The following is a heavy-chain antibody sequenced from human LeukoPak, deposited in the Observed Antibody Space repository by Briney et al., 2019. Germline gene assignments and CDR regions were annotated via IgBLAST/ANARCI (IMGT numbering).Heavy chain of an antibody. CDR3: ARERVPAYYYYYMDV. J-gene: IGHJ6*03. V-gene: IGHV1-2*02. CDR1: GYTFTGYY. CDR2: INPNSGGT. Sequence: ASVKVSCKASGYTFTGYYMHWVRQAPGQGLEWMGWINPNSGGTNYAQKFQGRVTMTRDTSISTAYMELSRLRSDDTAAYYCARERVPAYYYYYMDVWGKGTTVTVSS. D-gene: IGHD2-2*01.